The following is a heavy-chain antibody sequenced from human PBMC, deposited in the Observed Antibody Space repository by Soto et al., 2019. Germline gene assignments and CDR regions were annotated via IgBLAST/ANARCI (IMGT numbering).Heavy chain of an antibody. CDR1: GITFSSYA. CDR3: AKYSGSHYYYYAMDV. CDR2: IGTSRGST. V-gene: IGHV3-23*01. J-gene: IGHJ6*02. Sequence: GGSLRLSCAASGITFSSYAMSWVRQAPGKGLEWVSGIGTSRGSTYYADSVKGRFTISRDNSKNMVFLQMNSLRAEDTAVYYCAKYSGSHYYYYAMDVWGQGTTVTVSS. D-gene: IGHD1-26*01.